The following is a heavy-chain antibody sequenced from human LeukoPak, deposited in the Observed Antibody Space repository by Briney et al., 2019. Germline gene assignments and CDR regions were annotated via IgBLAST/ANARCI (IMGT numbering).Heavy chain of an antibody. CDR1: GGSVSSGSYY. CDR2: IYYSGST. CDR3: ARERDYCDSSGLNWSDP. D-gene: IGHD3-22*01. V-gene: IGHV4-61*01. J-gene: IGHJ5*02. Sequence: SETLSLTCTVSGGSVSSGSYYWSWIRQPPGKGLEWIGHIYYSGSTNYNPSLKSRVTISVDTSKNQFSLKLSSVTAADTAVYYCARERDYCDSSGLNWSDPWGQGTLVTVSS.